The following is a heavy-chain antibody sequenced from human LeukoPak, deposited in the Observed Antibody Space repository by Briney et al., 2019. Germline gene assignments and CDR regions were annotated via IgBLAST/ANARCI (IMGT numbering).Heavy chain of an antibody. CDR1: GYTFTSYG. J-gene: IGHJ4*02. D-gene: IGHD6-13*01. V-gene: IGHV1-18*01. CDR3: ARVDSSSWRYYFDY. CDR2: ISAYNGNT. Sequence: ASVKVSSKASGYTFTSYGISWVRQAPGQGLEWMGWISAYNGNTNHAQKFQGRVTMTTDTSTSTAYMELRRLRSDDTALYYCARVDSSSWRYYFDYWGQGTLVTVSS.